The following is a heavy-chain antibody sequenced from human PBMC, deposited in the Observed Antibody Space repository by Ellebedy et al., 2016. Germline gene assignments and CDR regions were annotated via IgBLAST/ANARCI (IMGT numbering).Heavy chain of an antibody. V-gene: IGHV3-53*01. CDR3: RQGHYADY. J-gene: IGHJ4*02. CDR1: GFTVGNNY. CDR2: IYSGGDT. Sequence: GESLKISXAASGFTVGNNYMSWVRQAPGKGLEWVSLIYSGGDTSYADSVKGRFTISRDSSKHTVYLQMNSLRAEDTAVYYCRQGHYADYWGQGTLVTVSS.